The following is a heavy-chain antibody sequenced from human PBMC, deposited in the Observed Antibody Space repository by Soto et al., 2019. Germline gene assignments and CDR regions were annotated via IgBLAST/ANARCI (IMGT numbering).Heavy chain of an antibody. J-gene: IGHJ4*02. V-gene: IGHV4-39*01. CDR3: ARPTFYSSSWYYFDY. CDR2: IYYSGST. D-gene: IGHD6-13*01. CDR1: GGSISSSSYY. Sequence: SETLSLTCTVSGGSISSSSYYWGWIRQPPGKGLEWIGSIYYSGSTYYNPSLKSRVTISVDTSKNQFSLKLSSVTAADTAVYYRARPTFYSSSWYYFDYWGQGTLVTVSS.